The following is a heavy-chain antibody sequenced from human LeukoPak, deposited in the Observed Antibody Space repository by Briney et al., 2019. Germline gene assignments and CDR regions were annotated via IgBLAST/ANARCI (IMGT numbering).Heavy chain of an antibody. J-gene: IGHJ4*02. D-gene: IGHD3-10*01. CDR3: ARDLSGYFDY. V-gene: IGHV3-48*01. CDR2: ISSSSSTI. CDR1: GFTFSSYS. Sequence: GGSLRLSCAASGFTFSSYSMNWVRQAPGKGREWVSYISSSSSTIYYADSVKGRFTISRDNAKNSLYLQMNSLRAEDTAVYYCARDLSGYFDYWGQGTLVTVSS.